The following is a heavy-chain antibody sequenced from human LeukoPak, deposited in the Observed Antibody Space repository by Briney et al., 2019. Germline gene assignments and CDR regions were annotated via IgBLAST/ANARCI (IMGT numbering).Heavy chain of an antibody. D-gene: IGHD4-17*01. CDR1: GHTFTGYY. J-gene: IGHJ5*02. CDR3: ARPNGDYYNWFDP. V-gene: IGHV1-2*02. Sequence: ASVMVSCKASGHTFTGYYIHWVRLAPGQGLEWMGWINPNSGDTNYAQKFQDRVTLTRDTSISTAYMEVTNLRSDDTAVYYCARPNGDYYNWFDPWGQGTLVTVSS. CDR2: INPNSGDT.